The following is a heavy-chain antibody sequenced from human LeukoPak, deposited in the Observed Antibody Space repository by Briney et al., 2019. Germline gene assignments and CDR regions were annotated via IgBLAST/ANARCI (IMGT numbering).Heavy chain of an antibody. Sequence: ASVKVSCKASGYTFTTYGISWVRQAPGQGLEWMGWISAYNGNTNYAQKLQGRVTMTTDTSTRTAYMELRSLRSDDTAVYYCGRDQQQWLPTIADYWGQGTLVSVSS. V-gene: IGHV1-18*01. J-gene: IGHJ4*02. CDR2: ISAYNGNT. CDR3: GRDQQQWLPTIADY. CDR1: GYTFTTYG. D-gene: IGHD6-19*01.